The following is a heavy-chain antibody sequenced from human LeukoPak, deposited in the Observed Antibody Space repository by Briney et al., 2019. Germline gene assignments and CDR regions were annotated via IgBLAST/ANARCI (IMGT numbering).Heavy chain of an antibody. CDR3: ARDPWAGDYGYGSFDH. CDR1: GFGISSYW. V-gene: IGHV3-7*01. CDR2: INQDGSEK. J-gene: IGHJ4*02. D-gene: IGHD4-17*01. Sequence: GGSLRLSCAVSGFGISSYWMTGVRQAPGKGLEWLANINQDGSEKQYVDSVKGRFTVSRDNDKNSLFLQMNTLRAEDTAVYYCARDPWAGDYGYGSFDHWGQGTLVTVSS.